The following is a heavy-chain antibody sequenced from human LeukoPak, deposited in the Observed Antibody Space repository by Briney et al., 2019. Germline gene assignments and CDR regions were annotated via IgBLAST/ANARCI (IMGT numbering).Heavy chain of an antibody. CDR2: IIPIFGTA. D-gene: IGHD3-22*01. Sequence: VASVKVSCKASGGTFSSYAISWVRQAPGQGLEWMGGIIPIFGTANYAQKFQGRVTITADESTSTAYMELSSLRSDDTAVYYCARYPVGSSGYLGYWGQGTLVTVSS. J-gene: IGHJ4*02. CDR3: ARYPVGSSGYLGY. V-gene: IGHV1-69*13. CDR1: GGTFSSYA.